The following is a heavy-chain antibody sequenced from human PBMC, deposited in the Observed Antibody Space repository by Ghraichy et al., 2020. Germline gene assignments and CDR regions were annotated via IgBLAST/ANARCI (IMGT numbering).Heavy chain of an antibody. D-gene: IGHD5-18*01. CDR3: GRGGYLYGSNPVDY. Sequence: GGSLRLSCAASGFTFNNYYMTWVRQAPGKGLEWVANIKQDGSERYYVDSVKGRFTISRDNAKDSVYLQMSSLSAEDTAVYFCGRGGYLYGSNPVDYWGQGTQVTVSS. CDR2: IKQDGSER. J-gene: IGHJ4*02. V-gene: IGHV3-7*04. CDR1: GFTFNNYY.